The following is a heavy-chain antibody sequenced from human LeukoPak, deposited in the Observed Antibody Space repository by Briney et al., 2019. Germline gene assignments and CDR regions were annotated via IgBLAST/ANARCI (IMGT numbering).Heavy chain of an antibody. D-gene: IGHD3-9*01. CDR3: ARGMRYFGWLLRIDAFDI. CDR2: INPNSGGT. V-gene: IGHV1-2*02. J-gene: IGHJ3*02. CDR1: GYTFTGYY. Sequence: ASVKVSCKASGYTFTGYYMHWVRQAPGQGLEWMGWINPNSGGTNYAQKFQGRVTMTRDTSISTAYMELSRLRSDDTAVYYCARGMRYFGWLLRIDAFDIWGQGTMVTVSS.